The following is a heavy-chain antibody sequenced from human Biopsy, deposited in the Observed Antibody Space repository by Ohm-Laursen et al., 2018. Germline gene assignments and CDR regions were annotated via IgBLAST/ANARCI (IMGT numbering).Heavy chain of an antibody. CDR1: GGSIGGGEYY. CDR2: ISYSGTT. Sequence: TLSLTCIVSGGSIGGGEYYWNWIRQHPGKGLEWIGLISYSGTTSYNPSLESLLTISIDTSKNHFSLNLRSVTAADTAVYYCARGVPHYDGSGFPLAGYWYFDLWGRGTLVTVSS. J-gene: IGHJ2*01. V-gene: IGHV4-31*01. CDR3: ARGVPHYDGSGFPLAGYWYFDL. D-gene: IGHD3-22*01.